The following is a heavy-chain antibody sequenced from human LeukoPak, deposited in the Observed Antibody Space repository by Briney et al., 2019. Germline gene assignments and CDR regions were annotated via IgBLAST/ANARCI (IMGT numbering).Heavy chain of an antibody. Sequence: GGSLRLSCAASGFTFSNYYMSWVRQAPGKGLEWVANIKQDVGNKYYVDCVKGRFTISRDNAKNSLYLQMARLRAEETAVYYCARLRPYSSSWYAYYGMDVWGQGATVTVSS. CDR1: GFTFSNYY. D-gene: IGHD6-13*01. J-gene: IGHJ6*02. CDR2: IKQDVGNK. CDR3: ARLRPYSSSWYAYYGMDV. V-gene: IGHV3-7*04.